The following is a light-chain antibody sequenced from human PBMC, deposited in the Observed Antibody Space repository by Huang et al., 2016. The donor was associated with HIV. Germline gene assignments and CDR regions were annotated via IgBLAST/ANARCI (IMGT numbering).Light chain of an antibody. V-gene: IGKV3-20*01. CDR1: QSVTSS. CDR3: QQYGSSPRQLT. CDR2: GAS. Sequence: EIVLTQSPGTLSLSPGERATLSCRASQSVTSSLAWYQQKPGQAPRVLSYGASSRATGIPDRFIGSGSGTDFTLTITRLEPEDFAVYYCQQYGSSPRQLTFGGGTKVEIK. J-gene: IGKJ4*01.